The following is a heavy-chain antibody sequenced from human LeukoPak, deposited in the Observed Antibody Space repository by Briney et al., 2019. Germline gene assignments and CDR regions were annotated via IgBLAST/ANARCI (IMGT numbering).Heavy chain of an antibody. D-gene: IGHD3-22*01. CDR3: ADSSLGWFDP. CDR1: GFTFSSYA. Sequence: GGSLRLSCAASGFTFSSYAMSWVRQAPGKGLEWVPAISGSGGSTYYADSVKGRFTISRDNSKNTLYLQMNSLRAEDTAVYYCADSSLGWFDPWGQGTLVTVSS. V-gene: IGHV3-23*01. J-gene: IGHJ5*02. CDR2: ISGSGGST.